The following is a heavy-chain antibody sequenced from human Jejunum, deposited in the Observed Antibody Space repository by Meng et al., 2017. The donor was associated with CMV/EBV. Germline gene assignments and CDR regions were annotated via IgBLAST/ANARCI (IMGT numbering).Heavy chain of an antibody. V-gene: IGHV1-18*01. D-gene: IGHD1-1*01. CDR3: TRDELQYTEGSSY. Sequence: QVQPVPSGAEVDTPGDSVKVSCKASVYSFTNYGITWIRQAPGQELEYMGWISSYNGDTNYGQNFQGRMTMTTDTSTTTAYMELRSLRSDDTALYYGTRDELQYTEGSSYWGQGTLVTVSS. CDR1: VYSFTNYG. J-gene: IGHJ4*02. CDR2: ISSYNGDT.